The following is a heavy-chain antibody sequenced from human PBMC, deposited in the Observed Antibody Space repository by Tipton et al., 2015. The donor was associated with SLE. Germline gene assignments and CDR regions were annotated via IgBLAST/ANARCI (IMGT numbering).Heavy chain of an antibody. CDR3: ARRFYGSSYYYYYYGMDV. V-gene: IGHV5-10-1*01. D-gene: IGHD3-10*01. J-gene: IGHJ6*02. Sequence: QLVQSGAEVKKPGESLRISCKGSGYSFTSYWISWVRQMPGKGLEWMGRIDPSDSYTNYSPSFQGHVTISADKSISTAYLQWSSLKASDTAMYYCARRFYGSSYYYYYYGMDVWGQGTTVTVSS. CDR1: GYSFTSYW. CDR2: IDPSDSYT.